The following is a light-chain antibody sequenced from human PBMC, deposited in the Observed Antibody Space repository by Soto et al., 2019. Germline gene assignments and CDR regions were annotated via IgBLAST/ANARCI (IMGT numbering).Light chain of an antibody. CDR1: ENIARH. CDR3: QQSYSTLSIT. V-gene: IGKV1-39*01. J-gene: IGKJ5*01. Sequence: DIQMTQSPSSLSASVGDRITITCRASENIARHLNWYQQKPGKAPNLLIYAASNLQNGVPLRFRGGGSGTDFPLTISNLQPEDFATYYCQQSYSTLSITFGQGTRLEMK. CDR2: AAS.